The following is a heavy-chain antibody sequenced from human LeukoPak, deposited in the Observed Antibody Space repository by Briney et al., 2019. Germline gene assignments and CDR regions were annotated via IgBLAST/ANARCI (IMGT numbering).Heavy chain of an antibody. CDR1: GFTFSSYA. D-gene: IGHD4-11*01. Sequence: GRSLRLSCAASGFTFSSYAMHWVRQAPGKGLEWVAVISYDGSNKYYADSVKGRFTISRDNSKNTLYLQMNSLRAEDTAVYYCASNTHNYAPEANFDYWGQGTLVTVSS. J-gene: IGHJ4*02. V-gene: IGHV3-30-3*01. CDR3: ASNTHNYAPEANFDY. CDR2: ISYDGSNK.